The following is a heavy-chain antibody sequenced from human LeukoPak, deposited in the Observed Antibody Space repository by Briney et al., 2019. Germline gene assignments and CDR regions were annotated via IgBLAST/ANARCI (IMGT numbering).Heavy chain of an antibody. CDR3: GRCGHMVWGVIEYYFHQ. CDR2: IYSGDSDT. CDR1: GYPFTSYS. D-gene: IGHD3-10*01. J-gene: IGHJ4*02. Sequence: GETPNISCMGSGYPFTSYSMGWVRQAPGKGLEWVSIIYSGDSDTSYSPSVQGQVTISSDKSMSTRYLQSSSLRAEDTAMYYCGRCGHMVWGVIEYYFHQWGEKTLVPV. V-gene: IGHV5-51*01.